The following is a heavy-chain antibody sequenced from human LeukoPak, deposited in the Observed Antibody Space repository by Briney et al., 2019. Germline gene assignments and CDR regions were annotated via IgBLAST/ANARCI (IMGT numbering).Heavy chain of an antibody. CDR3: PFQGSGSRLF. CDR1: GFTFSSYG. D-gene: IGHD1-1*01. CDR2: ISRGGSSI. Sequence: PGGSLRLSCAASGFTFSSYGMNWVRQATGKGLEWLSYISRGGSSIYYADSVKGRFTISRDNAKNSLYLQMNSLRADDTAVYYCPFQGSGSRLFWGQGTLVTVSS. J-gene: IGHJ4*02. V-gene: IGHV3-48*03.